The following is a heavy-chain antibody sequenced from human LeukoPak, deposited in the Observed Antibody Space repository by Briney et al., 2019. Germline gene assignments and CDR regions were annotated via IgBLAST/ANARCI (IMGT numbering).Heavy chain of an antibody. D-gene: IGHD6-19*01. CDR2: IKQDGSEK. CDR3: ARDLDSSGWYAAFDI. J-gene: IGHJ3*02. V-gene: IGHV3-7*01. Sequence: GGSLRLSCAASGFMFTGCWMTWVRQAPGRGLEWVANIKQDGSEKYYVDSVKGRFTISRVNAKNSLYLQMNSLRAEDTAVYYCARDLDSSGWYAAFDIWGQGTMVTVSS. CDR1: GFMFTGCW.